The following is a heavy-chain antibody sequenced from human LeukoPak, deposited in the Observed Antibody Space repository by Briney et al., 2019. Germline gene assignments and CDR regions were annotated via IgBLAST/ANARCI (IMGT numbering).Heavy chain of an antibody. CDR1: GFTFSSYG. V-gene: IGHV3-30*02. CDR3: AKDLGGSYFGSAFDY. J-gene: IGHJ4*02. Sequence: GGSLRLSCAASGFTFSSYGMHWVRQAPGKGLEWVAFIRYDGSNKYYADSVKGRFTISRDNSKNTLYLRMNSLRAEDTAVYYCAKDLGGSYFGSAFDYWGQGTLVTVSS. D-gene: IGHD1-26*01. CDR2: IRYDGSNK.